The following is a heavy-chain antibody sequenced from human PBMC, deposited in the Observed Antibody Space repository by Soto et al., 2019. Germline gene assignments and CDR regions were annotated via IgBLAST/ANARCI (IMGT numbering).Heavy chain of an antibody. CDR3: ARHSGVAEDGTD. V-gene: IGHV5-51*01. CDR2: IYPGDSDT. J-gene: IGHJ1*01. CDR1: GYSITTNW. Sequence: LKISCKGSGYSITTNWIGWVRQMPGKGLEWMGVIYPGDSDTRYSPSFQGRVAISADKSINTAYLQWSSLKASDTAMYYCARHSGVAEDGTDWGQGTLVTVSS. D-gene: IGHD6-13*01.